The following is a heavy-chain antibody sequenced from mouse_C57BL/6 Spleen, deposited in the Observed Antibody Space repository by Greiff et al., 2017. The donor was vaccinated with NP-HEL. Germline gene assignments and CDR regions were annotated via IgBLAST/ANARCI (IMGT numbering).Heavy chain of an antibody. V-gene: IGHV1-74*01. CDR2: IHPSDSDT. J-gene: IGHJ2*01. Sequence: QVQLKQPGAELVKPGASVKVSCKASGYTFTSYWMHWVKQRPGQGLEWIGRIHPSDSDTNYNQKFKGKATLTVDKSSSTAYMQLSSLTSEDSAVYYCAIARRDYGGFDYWGQGTTLTVSS. D-gene: IGHD1-2*01. CDR1: GYTFTSYW. CDR3: AIARRDYGGFDY.